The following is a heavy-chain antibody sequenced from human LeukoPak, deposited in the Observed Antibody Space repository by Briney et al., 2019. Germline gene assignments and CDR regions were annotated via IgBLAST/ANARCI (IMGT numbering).Heavy chain of an antibody. V-gene: IGHV1-18*01. CDR3: ARQGYGGNPQGAADC. CDR1: GYTFTSYG. CDR2: ISTYNGNT. J-gene: IGHJ4*02. Sequence: GASVKVSCKASGYTFTSYGISWVRQAPGQGLEWMGWISTYNGNTNYAQKLQGRVTMTTDTSTSTAYMELRSLRSDDTAVYYCARQGYGGNPQGAADCWGQGTLVTVSS. D-gene: IGHD4-23*01.